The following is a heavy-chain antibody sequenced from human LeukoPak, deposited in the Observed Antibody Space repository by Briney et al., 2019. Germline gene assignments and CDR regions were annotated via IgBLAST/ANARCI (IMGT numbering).Heavy chain of an antibody. CDR2: IYYSGST. V-gene: IGHV4-59*12. D-gene: IGHD2-15*01. J-gene: IGHJ5*02. Sequence: PSEILSLTCTVSGGSISSYYWSWIRQPPGKGLEWIGYIYYSGSTNYNPSLKSRVTISVDTSKNQFSLKLSSVTAADTAVYYCARGPCSGGSCNQIDPWGQGTLVTVS. CDR1: GGSISSYY. CDR3: ARGPCSGGSCNQIDP.